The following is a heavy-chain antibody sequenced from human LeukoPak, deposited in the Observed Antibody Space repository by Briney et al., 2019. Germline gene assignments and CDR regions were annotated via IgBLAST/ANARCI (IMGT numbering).Heavy chain of an antibody. V-gene: IGHV4-39*01. J-gene: IGHJ4*02. CDR3: ARLLLSDPRLIAGRYLDY. CDR2: IYYSGST. Sequence: PSETLSLTCTVSGASIRSGSYYWGWIRQPPGKGLEWIGSIYYSGSTYYNPSLKSRVTISIDTSKNQFSLKLSSVTAADTAVYYCARLLLSDPRLIAGRYLDYWGQGTLVTVSS. D-gene: IGHD6-6*01. CDR1: GASIRSGSYY.